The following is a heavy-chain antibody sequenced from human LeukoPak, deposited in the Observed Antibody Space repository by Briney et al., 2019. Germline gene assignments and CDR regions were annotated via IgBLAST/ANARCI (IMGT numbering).Heavy chain of an antibody. D-gene: IGHD6-19*01. J-gene: IGHJ4*02. CDR3: ARGLLPVAGDAFDY. CDR2: TYSDAST. V-gene: IGHV3-53*01. Sequence: GGSLRLSCAASGFTVNTNYVSSVRQPPGKWLEWVSVTYSDASTYSADSVKDRFTISRDNSKSTLYVQMNSVRDEDTAVYYCARGLLPVAGDAFDYWGQGTLVTVSS. CDR1: GFTVNTNY.